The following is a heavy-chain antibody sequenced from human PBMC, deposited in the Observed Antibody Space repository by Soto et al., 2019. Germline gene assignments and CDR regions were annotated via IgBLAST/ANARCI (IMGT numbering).Heavy chain of an antibody. CDR3: AREGNWNVIYYYYYGMDV. CDR1: GDSVSSNSAA. J-gene: IGHJ6*02. D-gene: IGHD1-1*01. V-gene: IGHV6-1*01. Sequence: QSLSLTCAISGDSVSSNSAAWNWIRQSPSRGLEWLGRTYYRSKWYNDYAVSVKSRITINPDTSKNQFSLQLNSVTPEDTAVYYCAREGNWNVIYYYYYGMDVWRQGTTVTVSS. CDR2: TYYRSKWYN.